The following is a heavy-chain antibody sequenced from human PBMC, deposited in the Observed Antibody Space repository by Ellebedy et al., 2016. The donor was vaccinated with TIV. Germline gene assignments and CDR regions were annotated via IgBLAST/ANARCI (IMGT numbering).Heavy chain of an antibody. CDR3: ARDTSPYNFDSSGGFDY. J-gene: IGHJ4*02. CDR2: IGGDGHP. V-gene: IGHV3-69-1*01. CDR1: GFTFGDNA. Sequence: GESLKISCAASGFTFGDNAMNWVRQTPGKGLEWVAGIGGDGHPHYARSVKGRFTISRDNAKNSLFLQMNSLRAEDTAVYYCARDTSPYNFDSSGGFDYWGQGTLVTVSS. D-gene: IGHD3-22*01.